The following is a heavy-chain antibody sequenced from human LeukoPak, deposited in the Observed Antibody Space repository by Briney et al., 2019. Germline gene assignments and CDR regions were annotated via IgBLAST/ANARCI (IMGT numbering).Heavy chain of an antibody. J-gene: IGHJ4*02. CDR1: GFTFSNHW. D-gene: IGHD1-1*01. Sequence: GGSLRLSCAASGFTFSNHWMSWIRQAPGKGPEWVANIREDGSEKKYLDSVKGRFTISRDNLKSSVYLQMNSLRAEDTALYYCVIDARGGWNDKWGQGTLFTVSS. V-gene: IGHV3-7*03. CDR3: VIDARGGWNDK. CDR2: IREDGSEK.